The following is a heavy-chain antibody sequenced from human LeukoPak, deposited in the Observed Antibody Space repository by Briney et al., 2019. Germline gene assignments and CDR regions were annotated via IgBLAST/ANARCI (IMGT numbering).Heavy chain of an antibody. J-gene: IGHJ5*02. CDR2: IIPIFGTA. Sequence: SVKVSCRASGGTFSSYAISWVRQAPGQGLEWMGGIIPIFGTANYAQKFQGRVTITTDESTSTAYMELSSLRSEDTAVYYCARMTPYPLYYDSSGYFSDYNWFDPWGQGTLVTVSS. CDR1: GGTFSSYA. V-gene: IGHV1-69*05. CDR3: ARMTPYPLYYDSSGYFSDYNWFDP. D-gene: IGHD3-22*01.